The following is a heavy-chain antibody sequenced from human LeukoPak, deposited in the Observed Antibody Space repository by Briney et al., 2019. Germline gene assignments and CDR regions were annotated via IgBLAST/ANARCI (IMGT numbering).Heavy chain of an antibody. J-gene: IGHJ6*02. CDR3: ARDLDIVVVAAALRHYGLDV. CDR2: ISAFNANT. Sequence: ASVKVSCKASGYTFTSYGISWVRQAPGQGLEWMGWISAFNANTNYAQKFQGRVTMTTDTSTSTVYMDLRNLRSDDTAVYYCARDLDIVVVAAALRHYGLDVWGQGITVTVSS. V-gene: IGHV1-18*01. CDR1: GYTFTSYG. D-gene: IGHD2-15*01.